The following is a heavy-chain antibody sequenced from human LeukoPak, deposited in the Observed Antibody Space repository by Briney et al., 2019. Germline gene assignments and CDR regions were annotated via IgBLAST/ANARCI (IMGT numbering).Heavy chain of an antibody. CDR1: GFTVSSNY. D-gene: IGHD2-15*01. J-gene: IGHJ4*02. Sequence: GGSLRPSCAASGFTVSSNYMSWVRQAPGKGLEWVSVIYSGGSTYYADSVKGRFTISRDNSKNTLYLQMNSLRAEDTAVYYCAREVARGYFDYWGQGTLVTVSS. V-gene: IGHV3-53*01. CDR3: AREVARGYFDY. CDR2: IYSGGST.